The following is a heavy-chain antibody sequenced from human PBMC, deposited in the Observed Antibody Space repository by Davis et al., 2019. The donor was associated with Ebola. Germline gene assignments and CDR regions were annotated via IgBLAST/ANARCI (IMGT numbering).Heavy chain of an antibody. Sequence: PSETLSLTCTSSSVSVTNYYWNWIRQPPGKGLEWIGYIYHTGSTNYNPSLKSRVTISLDTSKNQFSLKLRSVTAADTAIYYCARSGNYVWGSYSPPDYWSQGTLVTVSS. CDR3: ARSGNYVWGSYSPPDY. CDR1: SVSVTNYY. J-gene: IGHJ4*02. CDR2: IYHTGST. V-gene: IGHV4-59*02. D-gene: IGHD3-16*01.